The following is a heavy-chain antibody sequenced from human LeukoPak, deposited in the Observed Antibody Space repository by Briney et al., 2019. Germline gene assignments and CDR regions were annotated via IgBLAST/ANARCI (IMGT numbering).Heavy chain of an antibody. CDR1: GFTFSSYW. CDR3: ARKSSYGFA. D-gene: IGHD5-18*01. J-gene: IGHJ4*02. Sequence: PGGSLRLSCAASGFTFSSYWMSWVRQAPGKGLEWVANIKQDGSDKYYVDSVKGRFTISRDSAENSLSLQMNSLRAEDTAVYYCARKSSYGFAWGQGTLVTVSS. CDR2: IKQDGSDK. V-gene: IGHV3-7*05.